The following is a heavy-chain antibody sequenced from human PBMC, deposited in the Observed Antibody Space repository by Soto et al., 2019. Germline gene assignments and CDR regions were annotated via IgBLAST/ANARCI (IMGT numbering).Heavy chain of an antibody. CDR1: GYTFTGYY. V-gene: IGHV1-2*02. Sequence: GASVKVSCKAAGYTFTGYYMHWVRQAPGQGLEWMGWINPNSGGTNYAQKFQGRVTMTRDTSISTAYMELSRLRSDDTAVYYCARVLMTTVSQTWFDPWGQGTLVTVSS. CDR2: INPNSGGT. CDR3: ARVLMTTVSQTWFDP. J-gene: IGHJ5*02. D-gene: IGHD4-17*01.